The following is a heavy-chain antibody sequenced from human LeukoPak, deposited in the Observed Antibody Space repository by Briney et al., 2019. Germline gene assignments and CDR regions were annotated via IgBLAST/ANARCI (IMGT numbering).Heavy chain of an antibody. D-gene: IGHD2/OR15-2a*01. CDR3: EKDLSYHNRDV. Sequence: GGSLRLSCAASGFTFSYYWMTWVRQAPGKGLEWVSAISGSGGSTYYADSVKGRFTISRDNSKNTLYLQMNSLRAEDTAVYYWEKDLSYHNRDVWEKGTRVTVP. J-gene: IGHJ6*03. V-gene: IGHV3-23*01. CDR1: GFTFSYYW. CDR2: ISGSGGST.